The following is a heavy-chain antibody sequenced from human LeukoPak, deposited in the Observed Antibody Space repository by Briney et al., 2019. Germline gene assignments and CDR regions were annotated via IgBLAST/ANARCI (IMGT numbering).Heavy chain of an antibody. CDR2: IYTSGGT. J-gene: IGHJ6*03. V-gene: IGHV4-4*07. Sequence: SETLSLTCTVSGGSISSYYWSWIRQPAGKGLEWIGRIYTSGGTNYNPSLKSRVTMSVDTSKNQFSLKLSSVTAADTAVYYCARDLTSYDSSDYYYYMDVWGKGTTVTVSS. D-gene: IGHD3-22*01. CDR3: ARDLTSYDSSDYYYYMDV. CDR1: GGSISSYY.